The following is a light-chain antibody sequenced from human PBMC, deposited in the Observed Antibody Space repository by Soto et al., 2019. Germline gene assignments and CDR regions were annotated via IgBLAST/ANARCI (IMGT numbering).Light chain of an antibody. CDR2: EVT. CDR3: GSYTSASTPYV. Sequence: QSALTQPASVSGSPGQSITVSCTGSSSDVGGHNYVSWYQHHPGKAPKLMIYEVTNRPSGVYNRFSGSKSGNTASLTISGLQAEDEADYYCGSYTSASTPYVFGTGTKLTVL. J-gene: IGLJ1*01. V-gene: IGLV2-14*01. CDR1: SSDVGGHNY.